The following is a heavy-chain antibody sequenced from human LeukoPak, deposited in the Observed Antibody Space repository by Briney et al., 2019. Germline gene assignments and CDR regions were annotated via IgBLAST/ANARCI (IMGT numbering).Heavy chain of an antibody. D-gene: IGHD4-17*01. Sequence: SETLSLTCTVSGGSISSSYYYWGWIRQPPGKGLGWIGSIYSSGSTYYNPSLKSRVTISVDTSKNQFSLKLTSVTAADTAVYYCARHHGPWGQGTLVTVSS. CDR3: ARHHGP. CDR2: IYSSGST. V-gene: IGHV4-39*01. CDR1: GGSISSSYYY. J-gene: IGHJ5*02.